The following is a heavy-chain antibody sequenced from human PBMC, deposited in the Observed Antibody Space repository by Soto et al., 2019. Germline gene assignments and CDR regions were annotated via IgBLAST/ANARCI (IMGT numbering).Heavy chain of an antibody. D-gene: IGHD1-1*01. Sequence: QVQLQESGPGLVKPSETLSLTCTVSGASITTYYWSCMRQPPGKGLEWIGYIYDSGTTYYNSSLRSRAPIAVDTSKSQFSLKLSSVTAADTAVYYCARGGNSALDIWGQGTMVTVSS. J-gene: IGHJ3*02. CDR1: GASITTYY. CDR3: ARGGNSALDI. CDR2: IYDSGTT. V-gene: IGHV4-59*01.